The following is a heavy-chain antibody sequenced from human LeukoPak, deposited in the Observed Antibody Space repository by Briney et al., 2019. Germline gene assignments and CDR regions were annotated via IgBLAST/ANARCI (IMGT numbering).Heavy chain of an antibody. CDR3: ARDEVPAALRNWFDP. D-gene: IGHD2-2*01. J-gene: IGHJ5*02. V-gene: IGHV1-2*02. CDR1: GYTFTGYY. Sequence: ASVKVSCKASGYTFTGYYMHWVRQAPGQGLEWMGWINPNSGGTNYAQKFQGRVTMTRDTSISTAYMELSRLRSDDTAVYYCARDEVPAALRNWFDPWGQGTLVTVSS. CDR2: INPNSGGT.